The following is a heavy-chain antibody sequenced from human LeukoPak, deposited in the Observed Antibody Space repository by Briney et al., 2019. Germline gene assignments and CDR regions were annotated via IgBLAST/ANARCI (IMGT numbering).Heavy chain of an antibody. Sequence: ASVKVSCKASGYTFTGHYIHWVRQAPGQGLEWMGWINPNSGGANYAQKFQGRVTMTRDTSISTAYMELSRLRSDDTAVYYCARYPSTDCFDYWGQGTLVTVSS. D-gene: IGHD2-21*01. CDR1: GYTFTGHY. J-gene: IGHJ4*02. CDR2: INPNSGGA. V-gene: IGHV1-2*02. CDR3: ARYPSTDCFDY.